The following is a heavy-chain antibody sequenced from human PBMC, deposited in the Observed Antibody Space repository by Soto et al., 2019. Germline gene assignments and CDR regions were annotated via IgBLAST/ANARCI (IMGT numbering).Heavy chain of an antibody. CDR1: GGSISSGDYY. J-gene: IGHJ5*02. CDR2: IYYSGGT. D-gene: IGHD3-16*01. V-gene: IGHV4-30-4*01. Sequence: QVQLQESGPGLVKPSQTLSLTCTVSGGSISSGDYYWSWIRQPPGKGREGIGFIYYSGGTYYKPSLKSRVTISVDTSKNKFSLNLSSVTAADTAVYYCARASTGELWVYANWFDPWGPGTLVTVSS. CDR3: ARASTGELWVYANWFDP.